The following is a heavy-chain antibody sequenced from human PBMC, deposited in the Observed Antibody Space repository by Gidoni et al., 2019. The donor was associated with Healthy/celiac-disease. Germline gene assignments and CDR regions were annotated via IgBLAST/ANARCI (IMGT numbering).Heavy chain of an antibody. Sequence: VQLLESGGGLVQPGGSLRLSCSASGFPFRSYAMGWVRQAPGKGLEWVSANSGSGGSTYYADSVKGRFTISRDNYKNTLYLQMNSLRDEDTAVYYCAKGQAAAVYDAFDIWGQGTMVTVSS. V-gene: IGHV3-23*01. J-gene: IGHJ3*02. CDR1: GFPFRSYA. CDR3: AKGQAAAVYDAFDI. CDR2: NSGSGGST. D-gene: IGHD6-13*01.